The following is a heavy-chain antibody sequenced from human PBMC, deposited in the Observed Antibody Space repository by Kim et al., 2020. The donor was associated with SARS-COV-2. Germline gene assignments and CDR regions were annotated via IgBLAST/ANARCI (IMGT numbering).Heavy chain of an antibody. V-gene: IGHV3-74*01. Sequence: GGSLRLSCAASGFTFSSYWMHWVRQAPGKGLVWVSRINSDGSSTSYADSVKGRFTISRDNAKNTLYLQMNSLRAEDTAVYYCARMGPLLWFGELSQGMDVWGQGTTVTVSS. D-gene: IGHD3-10*01. J-gene: IGHJ6*02. CDR3: ARMGPLLWFGELSQGMDV. CDR1: GFTFSSYW. CDR2: INSDGSST.